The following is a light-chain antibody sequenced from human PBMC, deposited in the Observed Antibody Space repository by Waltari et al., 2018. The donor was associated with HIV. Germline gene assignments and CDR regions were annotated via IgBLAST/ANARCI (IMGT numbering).Light chain of an antibody. CDR1: GGSITSNY. V-gene: IGLV6-57*01. CDR2: EDD. CDR3: QSSDRNSQV. J-gene: IGLJ3*02. Sequence: NFMLTQPHSVSESPGKTVTISCTRTGGSITSNYVQWYQRRPGGSPTTVIYEDDQRPSGVPGRFSRSIDSSSNSASLTISGLKPEDEADYYGQSSDRNSQVFGGGTKLTVL.